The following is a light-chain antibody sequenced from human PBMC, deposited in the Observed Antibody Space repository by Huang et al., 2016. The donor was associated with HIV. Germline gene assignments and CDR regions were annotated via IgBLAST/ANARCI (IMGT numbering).Light chain of an antibody. V-gene: IGKV3-11*01. CDR1: QSVTNF. J-gene: IGKJ2*01. CDR2: DAS. Sequence: EVVLTQSPATLSLSPGARATLSCRASQSVTNFLAWYPQKPCQPPMPLIYDASTRATGIPPRFSVSGSGTDFTLTISSLEPEDFAVYYCQQRNDWPPYTFGQGTRLEIK. CDR3: QQRNDWPPYT.